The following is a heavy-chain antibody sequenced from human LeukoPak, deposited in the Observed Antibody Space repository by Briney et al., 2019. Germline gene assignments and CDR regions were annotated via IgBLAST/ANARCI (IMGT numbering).Heavy chain of an antibody. CDR2: IRSKANSYAT. J-gene: IGHJ3*01. D-gene: IGHD2-21*02. Sequence: PGGSLRLSCAASGFTFSGSAMHWVRKASGKGLEWIGRIRSKANSYATAYAASVKGRFTISRDDSKKTAYLQMNSLKTEDTAVYYCASGDSGDSETFVFGAQGKRAPASS. V-gene: IGHV3-73*01. CDR3: ASGDSGDSETFVF. CDR1: GFTFSGSA.